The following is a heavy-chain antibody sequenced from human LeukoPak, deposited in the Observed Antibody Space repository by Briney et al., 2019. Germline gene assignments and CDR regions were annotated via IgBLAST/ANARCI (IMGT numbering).Heavy chain of an antibody. J-gene: IGHJ5*02. CDR3: ARRRVGAISSYNWFDP. CDR1: GGSISNLY. Sequence: SETLSLTCTVSGGSISNLYWSWIRQPAGKGLEWIGRIYSTGSTNYNPSLKSRVTISADTSKNQFSLKLNSVTAADTAVYYCARRRVGAISSYNWFDPWGQGTLVTVSS. D-gene: IGHD1-26*01. CDR2: IYSTGST. V-gene: IGHV4-4*07.